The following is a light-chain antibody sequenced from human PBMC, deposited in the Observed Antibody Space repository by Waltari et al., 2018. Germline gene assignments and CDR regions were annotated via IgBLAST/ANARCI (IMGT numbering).Light chain of an antibody. CDR2: WAS. CDR3: QQYYSTPPT. CDR1: LLSIPDSKYF. Sequence: LLSIPDSKYFLAWCQQKPGLSPKLHIRWASNRESGVPGRFSGSGSGTDFTLTISTLQGEYVAVYFCQQYYSTPPTFGQGTKVDIK. J-gene: IGKJ1*01. V-gene: IGKV4-1*01.